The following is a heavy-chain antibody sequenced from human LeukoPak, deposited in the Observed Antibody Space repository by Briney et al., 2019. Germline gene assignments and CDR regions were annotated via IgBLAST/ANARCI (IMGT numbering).Heavy chain of an antibody. D-gene: IGHD2-15*01. V-gene: IGHV5-10-1*01. CDR3: ARHGREGFTFPSYFDY. J-gene: IGHJ4*02. Sequence: GESLKISCKGSGYTFTSYWISWVRQMPGKGLEWMGRIDPTDSYTKYSPSFQGHVTISVDKSNSTAYLQWSSLKASDIAMYYCARHGREGFTFPSYFDYWGQGTLVTVS. CDR1: GYTFTSYW. CDR2: IDPTDSYT.